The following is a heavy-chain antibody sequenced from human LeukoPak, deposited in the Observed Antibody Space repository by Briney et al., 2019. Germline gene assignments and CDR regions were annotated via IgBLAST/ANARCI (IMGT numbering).Heavy chain of an antibody. CDR3: SNNPYSDGCHWFDP. CDR2: ISASGANT. Sequence: PGGSLRLSCAASGFTFSSHAMSWVRQAPGKGLEWVSTISASGANTYYADSVKGRFTISRDNSRNTFYLQMNSLRAEDTAVYYCSNNPYSDGCHWFDPWGQGSPVTVSS. CDR1: GFTFSSHA. V-gene: IGHV3-23*01. D-gene: IGHD6-19*01. J-gene: IGHJ5*02.